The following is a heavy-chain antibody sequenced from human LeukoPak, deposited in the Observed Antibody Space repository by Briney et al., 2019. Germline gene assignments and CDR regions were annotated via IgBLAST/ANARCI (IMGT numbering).Heavy chain of an antibody. Sequence: PSQTLSLTCTVSGGSISSGSYYWSWIRQPAGKGLEWIGRIYTSGSTNYNPSLKSRVTISVDTSKNQFSLKLSSVTAADTAVYYCARVRSYDLGGGFDPWGQGTLVTVSS. CDR2: IYTSGST. V-gene: IGHV4-61*02. CDR3: ARVRSYDLGGGFDP. CDR1: GGSISSGSYY. J-gene: IGHJ5*02. D-gene: IGHD3-3*01.